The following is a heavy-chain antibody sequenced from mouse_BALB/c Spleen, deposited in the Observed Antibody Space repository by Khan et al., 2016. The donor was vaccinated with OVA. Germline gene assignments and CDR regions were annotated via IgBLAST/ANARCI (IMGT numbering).Heavy chain of an antibody. Sequence: QVQLQQSGAELVKPGASVKMSCKASDYTFTSYTMYWVKQRPGQGLEWIGYINPSSGFTTYNQKFKDKATLTADKSSSTAYMQLSSLTSEDSAVYYCARKSTRASYWGQGTTLTVSS. CDR1: DYTFTSYT. V-gene: IGHV1-4*01. CDR3: ARKSTRASY. D-gene: IGHD3-1*01. CDR2: INPSSGFT. J-gene: IGHJ2*01.